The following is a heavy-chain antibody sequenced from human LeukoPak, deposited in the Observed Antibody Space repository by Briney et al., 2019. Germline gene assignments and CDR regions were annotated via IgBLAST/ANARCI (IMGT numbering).Heavy chain of an antibody. CDR1: GYTFSNYS. Sequence: PGGSLRLSCAASGYTFSNYSMNWVRQAPGKGLEWVSSITSPRGYIYYAESVKGRFTISRDNAKNSLYLHMDSLRAEDTAVYYCARELIGLGESRGYFDSWGQGTLVTVSS. CDR2: ITSPRGYI. D-gene: IGHD3-10*01. J-gene: IGHJ4*02. CDR3: ARELIGLGESRGYFDS. V-gene: IGHV3-21*01.